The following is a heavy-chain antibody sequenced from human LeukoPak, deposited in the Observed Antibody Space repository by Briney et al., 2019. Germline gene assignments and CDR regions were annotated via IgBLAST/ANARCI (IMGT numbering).Heavy chain of an antibody. D-gene: IGHD3-3*01. V-gene: IGHV1-8*01. CDR2: MNPNSGNT. CDR1: GYTFTSYD. J-gene: IGHJ6*03. CDR3: ARVGVYYDFWSGYYTGISYYYYYMDV. Sequence: ASVKVSCKASGYTFTSYDINWVRQATGQGLEWMGWMNPNSGNTGYAQKFQGRVTMTRNTSISTAYMELSSLRSEDTAVYYCARVGVYYDFWSGYYTGISYYYYYMDVWGKGTTVTVSS.